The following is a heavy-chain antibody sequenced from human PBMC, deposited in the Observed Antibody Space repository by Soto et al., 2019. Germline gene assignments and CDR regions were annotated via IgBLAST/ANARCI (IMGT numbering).Heavy chain of an antibody. J-gene: IGHJ5*02. CDR1: PYSVTTNG. CDR2: INSYNGYT. V-gene: IGHV1-18*04. D-gene: IGHD2-8*01. CDR3: VPLRTLVSKGGGDA. Sequence: ASVKVSCKASPYSVTTNGISGLRQAPGQGLEWLGCINSYNGYTDYPQNLQGRVTMTTDPSTSTAYLELRTRRSDDTAVYYWVPLRTLVSKGGGDAWGQGTLVTVSS.